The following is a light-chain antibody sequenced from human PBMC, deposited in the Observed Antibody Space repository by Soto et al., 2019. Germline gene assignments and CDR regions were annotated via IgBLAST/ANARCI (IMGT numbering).Light chain of an antibody. CDR2: EVS. V-gene: IGLV2-8*01. Sequence: QSALTQPPSASGSPGQSVTISCTGTSSDVGGYNYVSWYQQHPGKAPKLMIYEVSKRPSGVPDRVAGSKSGNTASLTVSGLQAEDEADYYCSSYAGSKVFCGGTQLTVL. CDR3: SSYAGSKV. CDR1: SSDVGGYNY. J-gene: IGLJ3*02.